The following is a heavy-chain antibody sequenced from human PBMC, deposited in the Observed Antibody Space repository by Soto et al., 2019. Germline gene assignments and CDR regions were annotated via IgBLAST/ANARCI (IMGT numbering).Heavy chain of an antibody. Sequence: QVQLQESGPGLVKPSQTLSLTCTVSGGSISSGGYYWSWIRQHPGKGLEWIGYIYYSGSTYYNPXXKSRFTRSVDXXKXQXXLKLSSVTAADTAVYYCASTPPDTMVRGVIGGMDVWGQGTTVTVSS. J-gene: IGHJ6*02. CDR2: IYYSGST. D-gene: IGHD3-10*01. CDR1: GGSISSGGYY. V-gene: IGHV4-31*03. CDR3: ASTPPDTMVRGVIGGMDV.